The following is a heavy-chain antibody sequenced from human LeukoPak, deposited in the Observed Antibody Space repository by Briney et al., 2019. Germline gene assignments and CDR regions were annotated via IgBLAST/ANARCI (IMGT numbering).Heavy chain of an antibody. V-gene: IGHV1-24*01. CDR2: FDPEAGET. D-gene: IGHD4-23*01. Sequence: ASVKVSCKVSGYTXTELSMVWVRQAPGKGLEWMGGFDPEAGETIYAQKFQGRVTMTEDTSTDTAYMGLSDLSSEDTAVYFCATDYRCGGNSVIDHWGQGTLVTVSS. CDR3: ATDYRCGGNSVIDH. J-gene: IGHJ4*02. CDR1: GYTXTELS.